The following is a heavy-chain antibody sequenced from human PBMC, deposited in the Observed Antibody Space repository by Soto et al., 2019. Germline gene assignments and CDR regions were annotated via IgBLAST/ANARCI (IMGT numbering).Heavy chain of an antibody. D-gene: IGHD6-19*01. V-gene: IGHV3-23*01. CDR3: ARLDSGGCTD. Sequence: GGSLRLSCAASGFTFSNYAMTWVRQAPGKGLEWVSSISAGGGNTYYADSVKGRFTISRDNSKNTLYLQMNSLRAEDTALYYCARLDSGGCTDWGQGTLVTVSS. J-gene: IGHJ4*02. CDR1: GFTFSNYA. CDR2: ISAGGGNT.